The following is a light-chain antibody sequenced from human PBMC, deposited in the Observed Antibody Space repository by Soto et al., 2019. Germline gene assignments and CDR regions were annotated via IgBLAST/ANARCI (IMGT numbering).Light chain of an antibody. CDR1: QTISSW. CDR3: QHYNSYPVT. CDR2: KAS. V-gene: IGKV1-5*03. J-gene: IGKJ1*01. Sequence: DIQMTQSPSTLSASVGDRVTITCRASQTISSWLAWYQQKPGKAPKLLIYKASSLESGVPSRFSGSGSGTEFTLTISCLQPDDFATYYCQHYNSYPVTFGQGTKVDIK.